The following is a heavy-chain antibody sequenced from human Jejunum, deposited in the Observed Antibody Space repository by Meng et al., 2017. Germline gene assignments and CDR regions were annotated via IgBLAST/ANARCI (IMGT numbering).Heavy chain of an antibody. CDR2: IYYSGRT. V-gene: IGHV4-59*01. J-gene: IGHJ4*02. CDR3: ARGGPNRVRGVIIIQDSFDY. Sequence: GSLRLSCIVPGGSTSSYYWNWIRQPPGKGLEWIGYIYYSGRTNYNPSLESRVTISIDTSKDQFSLRLSSVTAADTAVYYCARGGPNRVRGVIIIQDSFDYWGQGALVTVSS. CDR1: GGSTSSYY. D-gene: IGHD3-10*01.